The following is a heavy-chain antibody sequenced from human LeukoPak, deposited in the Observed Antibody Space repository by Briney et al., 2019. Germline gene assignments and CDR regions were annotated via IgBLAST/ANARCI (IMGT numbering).Heavy chain of an antibody. CDR2: IIPIFGTA. D-gene: IGHD3-22*01. CDR1: GGTFSSYA. J-gene: IGHJ4*02. Sequence: ASVKVSCKASGGTFSSYAISWVRQAPGQGLEWMGGIIPIFGTANYAQKFQGRVTITADESTSTAYMELSSLRSEDTAVYYCARLLGYYDSSGYYYLDYRGQGTLVTVSS. CDR3: ARLLGYYDSSGYYYLDY. V-gene: IGHV1-69*13.